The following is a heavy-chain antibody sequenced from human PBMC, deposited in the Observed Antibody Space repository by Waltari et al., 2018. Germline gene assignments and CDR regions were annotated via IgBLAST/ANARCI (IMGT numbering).Heavy chain of an antibody. V-gene: IGHV4-4*07. CDR2: IYTSGSA. Sequence: VQLQESGPGLVKPSGTLFLTCSVSGGSISGHYWAWIRQPAGKGLEWIGRIYTSGSASYNPSLTSRVTMSVDTSKNQFSLKVSSVTAADTAVYYCASSMTGYFDYWGQGVLVTVSS. D-gene: IGHD3-9*01. CDR3: ASSMTGYFDY. CDR1: GGSISGHY. J-gene: IGHJ4*02.